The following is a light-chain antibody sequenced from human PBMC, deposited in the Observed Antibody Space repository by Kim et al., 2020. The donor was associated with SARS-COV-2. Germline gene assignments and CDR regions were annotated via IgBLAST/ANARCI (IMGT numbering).Light chain of an antibody. J-gene: IGLJ3*02. Sequence: GQSITISCTGTSSDIGNYNFVSWSQQHPGKAPKLLIYDVSKRPSGVSDRCSGSKSGNTASLTISGLQAEDEADYYCSSHIGSSTWVFGGGTQLTVL. CDR3: SSHIGSSTWV. CDR2: DVS. CDR1: SSDIGNYNF. V-gene: IGLV2-14*04.